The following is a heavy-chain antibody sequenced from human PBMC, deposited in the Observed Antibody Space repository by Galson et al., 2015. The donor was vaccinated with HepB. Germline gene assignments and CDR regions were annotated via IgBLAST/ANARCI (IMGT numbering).Heavy chain of an antibody. J-gene: IGHJ6*01. CDR2: TAGDGSKK. CDR3: ARGKMDV. Sequence: SLRLSCAASGFTFSGYSMHWVRQAPGQGLVWIARTAGDGSKKDYADSVKGRFTVSRDNAKNMLYLQLDSLRAEDTGVYYCARGKMDVWGQGTTVTVSS. CDR1: GFTFSGYS. V-gene: IGHV3-74*01.